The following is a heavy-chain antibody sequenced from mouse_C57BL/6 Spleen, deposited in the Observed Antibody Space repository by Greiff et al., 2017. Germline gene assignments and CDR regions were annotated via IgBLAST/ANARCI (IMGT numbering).Heavy chain of an antibody. Sequence: VKLQESGAELVKPGASVKVSCKASGYTFTSYWMHWVKQRPGQGLEWIGRIHPSASDTNYNQKFKGKATLTVDKSSSTAYMQLSSLTSEDSAVYYCAMGYYGSSYGYWGQGTTLTVSS. V-gene: IGHV1-74*01. CDR1: GYTFTSYW. D-gene: IGHD1-1*01. CDR2: IHPSASDT. CDR3: AMGYYGSSYGY. J-gene: IGHJ2*01.